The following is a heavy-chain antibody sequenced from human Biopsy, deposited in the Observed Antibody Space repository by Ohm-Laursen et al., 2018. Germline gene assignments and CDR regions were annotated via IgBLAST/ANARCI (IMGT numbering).Heavy chain of an antibody. CDR2: INPNSGGT. CDR3: ARCGLNYWYFDL. Sequence: ASVKVSCKASGYTFTDSYMHWVRQAPGQGLGWMGWINPNSGGTNYAQKFQGRVTMTRDTSMSTAYMELNRLRSDDTAVYYCARCGLNYWYFDLWGRGTLVTVSS. D-gene: IGHD1-26*01. CDR1: GYTFTDSY. V-gene: IGHV1-2*02. J-gene: IGHJ2*01.